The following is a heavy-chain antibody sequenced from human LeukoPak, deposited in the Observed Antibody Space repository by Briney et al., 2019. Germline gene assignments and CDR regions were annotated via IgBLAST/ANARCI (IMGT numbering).Heavy chain of an antibody. D-gene: IGHD2-2*01. CDR1: GGSISSSSHY. Sequence: PSGTLSLTCTVSGGSISSSSHYWGWIRQPPGKGLEWIGSIYYSGITYYNPSLRSRVTISVDTSKNQFSLKLSSVTATDTAVYYCHFKYCSSSTCFYYFDYWGQGTLVTVSS. CDR2: IYYSGIT. J-gene: IGHJ4*02. CDR3: HFKYCSSSTCFYYFDY. V-gene: IGHV4-39*01.